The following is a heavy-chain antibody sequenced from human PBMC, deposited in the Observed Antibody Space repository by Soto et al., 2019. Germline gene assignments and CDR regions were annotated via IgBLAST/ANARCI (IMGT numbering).Heavy chain of an antibody. CDR2: IYSGGTT. CDR3: ARDTKVTTPTYFAS. J-gene: IGHJ4*02. D-gene: IGHD4-17*01. Sequence: EVQLVESGGGSVQPGGSLRLSCAASGLTVSNSYMNWVRQAPGKGLEWVSIIYSGGTTYYTDSVKGRFTISRDNSKNILYLQMHSLRADDTAVYYCARDTKVTTPTYFASWGQGTLVIVSS. CDR1: GLTVSNSY. V-gene: IGHV3-66*01.